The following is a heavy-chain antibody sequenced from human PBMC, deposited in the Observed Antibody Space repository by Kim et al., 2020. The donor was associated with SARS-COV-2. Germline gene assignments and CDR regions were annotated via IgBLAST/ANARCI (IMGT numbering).Heavy chain of an antibody. V-gene: IGHV3-48*02. J-gene: IGHJ4*02. Sequence: KGRITISRDNAKNALYLQMTSLRDEDTAVYYCARVRPRMTTVTTYYFDYWGQGTLVTVSS. D-gene: IGHD4-17*01. CDR3: ARVRPRMTTVTTYYFDY.